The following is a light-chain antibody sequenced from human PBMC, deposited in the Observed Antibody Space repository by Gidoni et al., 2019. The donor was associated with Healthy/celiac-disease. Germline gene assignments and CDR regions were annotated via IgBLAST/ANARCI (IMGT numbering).Light chain of an antibody. V-gene: IGLV2-14*01. Sequence: QSALTQPASVSGSPGQSITISCTGTSSDIGAYNYVSWFQQHPGKAPRFMIYEVSNRPSGVSNRFSGSKSGNTASLTISGLQAEDEADYYCSSYTSSSTLGVFGTGTKVTVL. CDR2: EVS. J-gene: IGLJ1*01. CDR1: SSDIGAYNY. CDR3: SSYTSSSTLGV.